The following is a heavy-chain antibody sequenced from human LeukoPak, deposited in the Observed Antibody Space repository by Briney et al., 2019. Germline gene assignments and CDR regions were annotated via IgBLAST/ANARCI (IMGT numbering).Heavy chain of an antibody. J-gene: IGHJ4*02. CDR2: IRYDGSNK. V-gene: IGHV3-30*02. CDR1: GFTFSSYG. Sequence: GGSLRLSCAASGFTFSSYGMHWVRQAPGKGLEWVAFIRYDGSNKYYADSVKGRFTISRDNSKNTLYLQMNSLRAEDTAVYYCAKDPRWQRLAPDYWGQGTLVTVSS. D-gene: IGHD6-25*01. CDR3: AKDPRWQRLAPDY.